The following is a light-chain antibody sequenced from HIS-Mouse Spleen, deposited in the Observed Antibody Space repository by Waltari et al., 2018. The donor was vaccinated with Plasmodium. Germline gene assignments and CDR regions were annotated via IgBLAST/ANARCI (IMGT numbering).Light chain of an antibody. CDR2: EDS. J-gene: IGLJ3*02. CDR1: ALPKKY. Sequence: SYELTQPPSVSVSPGQTARITCSGDALPKKYAHWYQQKSGQAPWPVIYEDSKRPSGIPESFSGSSSGTMATLTISGAQVEDEADYYCYSTDSSGNHRVFGGGTKLTVL. CDR3: YSTDSSGNHRV. V-gene: IGLV3-10*01.